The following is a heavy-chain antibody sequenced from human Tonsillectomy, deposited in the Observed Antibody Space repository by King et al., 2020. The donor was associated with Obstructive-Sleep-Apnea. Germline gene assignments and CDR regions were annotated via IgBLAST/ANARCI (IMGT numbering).Heavy chain of an antibody. Sequence: QLQESGSGLVKPSQTLSLACAVSGGSISSGGYSWSWIRQPPGKGLEWMGYVYHSGSPYYNPSLRSRVTISVDRSKTQFSLRLSSLTAADTAVYYCVRGYYDSSGYPDALDIWGQGTMVIVSS. CDR1: GGSISSGGYS. CDR2: VYHSGSP. CDR3: VRGYYDSSGYPDALDI. V-gene: IGHV4-30-2*01. D-gene: IGHD3-22*01. J-gene: IGHJ3*02.